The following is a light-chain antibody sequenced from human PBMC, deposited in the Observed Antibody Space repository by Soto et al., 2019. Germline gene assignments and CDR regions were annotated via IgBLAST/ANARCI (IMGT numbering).Light chain of an antibody. CDR2: KAS. CDR1: QSISSW. Sequence: DIQMTQSPSTLSASVGDRVTITCRASQSISSWLAWYQQKPGKAPKLLIYKASSLQSGVPSRFIGSGSGTEFTLTISSLQPDDFAAYYCQQYNSYSWTFGRGTKVEIK. J-gene: IGKJ1*01. V-gene: IGKV1-5*03. CDR3: QQYNSYSWT.